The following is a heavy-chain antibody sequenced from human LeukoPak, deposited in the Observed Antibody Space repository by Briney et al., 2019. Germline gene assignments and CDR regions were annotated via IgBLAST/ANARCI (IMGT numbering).Heavy chain of an antibody. CDR2: INQYGSER. CDR3: ARDHVVDGLVFDY. D-gene: IGHD2-15*01. J-gene: IGHJ4*02. V-gene: IGHV3-7*01. Sequence: GGSLRLWCAASGFTFSSHWISWVRQAPGKGLERVANINQYGSERNYVDSVKGRFTISRDNAKSSLYLQMNSLRAEDTAIYYCARDHVVDGLVFDYWGQGTLVTVSS. CDR1: GFTFSSHW.